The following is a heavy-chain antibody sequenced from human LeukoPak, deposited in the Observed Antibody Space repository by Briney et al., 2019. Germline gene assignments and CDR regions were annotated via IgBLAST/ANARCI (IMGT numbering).Heavy chain of an antibody. CDR3: ATHDYGDVQYFQH. Sequence: GESLKISCKGSGYSFTSYWIGWVRQMPGKGLEWMGIIYPGDSDTRYSPSFQGQVTISADKSISTAYLQWSNLKASDTAMYYCATHDYGDVQYFQHWGQGTLVTVSS. J-gene: IGHJ1*01. D-gene: IGHD4-17*01. V-gene: IGHV5-51*01. CDR1: GYSFTSYW. CDR2: IYPGDSDT.